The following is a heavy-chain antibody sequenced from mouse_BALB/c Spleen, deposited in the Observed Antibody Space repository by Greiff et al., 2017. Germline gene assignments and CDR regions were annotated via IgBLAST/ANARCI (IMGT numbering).Heavy chain of an antibody. D-gene: IGHD4-1*01. CDR2: INPYNDGT. J-gene: IGHJ3*01. CDR1: GYTFTSYV. Sequence: VHVKQSGPELVKPGASVKMSCKASGYTFTSYVMHWVKQKPGQGLEWIGYINPYNDGTKYNEKFKGKATLTSDKSSSTAYMELSSLTSEDSAVYYCARDGLGGKFAYWGQGTLVTVSA. CDR3: ARDGLGGKFAY. V-gene: IGHV1-14*01.